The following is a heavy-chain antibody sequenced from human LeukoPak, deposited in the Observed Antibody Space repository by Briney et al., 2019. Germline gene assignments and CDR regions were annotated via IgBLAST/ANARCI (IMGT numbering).Heavy chain of an antibody. CDR2: ISGSGGST. CDR1: GFTFSSYA. Sequence: PGGSLLLSCAASGFTFSSYAMSWVRPAPGKGLEWVSAISGSGGSTYYADSVKGRFTISRDNFKNTLYLQMNSLRAEDTAMYYCAREVIVGVSFDYWGQGTLVTVSS. V-gene: IGHV3-23*01. D-gene: IGHD1-26*01. J-gene: IGHJ4*02. CDR3: AREVIVGVSFDY.